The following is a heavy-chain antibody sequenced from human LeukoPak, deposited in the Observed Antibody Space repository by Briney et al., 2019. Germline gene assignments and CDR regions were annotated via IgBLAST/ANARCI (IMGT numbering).Heavy chain of an antibody. Sequence: PSETLSLTCTVSGGSISCGSYYWSWIRQPAGKGLEWLVHIYIRGITNYNPPLKSRVTISVEKSMNQFSLKLNSVTAADTAVYYCARVTRLGEYGDYGVNYYYYMDVWGKGTTVTISS. CDR3: ARVTRLGEYGDYGVNYYYYMDV. CDR1: GGSISCGSYY. J-gene: IGHJ6*03. CDR2: IYIRGIT. V-gene: IGHV4-61*09. D-gene: IGHD4-17*01.